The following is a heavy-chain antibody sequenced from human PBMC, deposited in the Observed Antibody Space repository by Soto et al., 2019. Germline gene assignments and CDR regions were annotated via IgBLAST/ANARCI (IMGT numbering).Heavy chain of an antibody. J-gene: IGHJ4*02. D-gene: IGHD3-22*01. V-gene: IGHV3-23*01. CDR2: ISGSGGST. CDR1: GFTFSSYA. Sequence: EVQLLESGGGLVQPGGSLRLSCAASGFTFSSYAMSWVRQAPGKGLEWVSAISGSGGSTYYADSVKGRFTISRDNSKNTLYLQMNSLRDEDTAVYYCAKVYFYDSRGYDQFDYWGQGTLVTVSS. CDR3: AKVYFYDSRGYDQFDY.